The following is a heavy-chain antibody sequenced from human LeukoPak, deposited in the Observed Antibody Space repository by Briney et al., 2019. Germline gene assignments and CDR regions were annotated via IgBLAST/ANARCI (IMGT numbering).Heavy chain of an antibody. CDR1: GYTFTTYY. D-gene: IGHD3-10*01. CDR2: INPRGGST. J-gene: IGHJ6*02. CDR3: ARGGGSGSNGMDV. V-gene: IGHV1-46*01. Sequence: ASVKVSCKASGYTFTTYYMHWVRQAPGQGLEWVGIINPRGGSTTYAQKFQGRVTVTTDKSTSTAYMELRSLRSDDTAVYYCARGGGSGSNGMDVWGQGTTVTVSS.